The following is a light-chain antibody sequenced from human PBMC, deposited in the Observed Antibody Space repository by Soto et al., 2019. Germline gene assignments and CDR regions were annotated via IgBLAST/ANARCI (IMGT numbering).Light chain of an antibody. CDR3: QMYGRSPTWT. CDR2: DAS. V-gene: IGKV3-11*01. Sequence: EIVLTQSPATLSLSPGERATLSCRASQSVSSYLAWYQQKPGQAPRLLIYDASNRATGIPARFSGSGSGTDFTLSISRLEPEDFAVYYCQMYGRSPTWTFGQGTKVDIK. J-gene: IGKJ1*01. CDR1: QSVSSY.